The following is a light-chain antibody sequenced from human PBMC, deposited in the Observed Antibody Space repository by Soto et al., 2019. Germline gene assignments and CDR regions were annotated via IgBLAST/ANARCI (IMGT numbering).Light chain of an antibody. CDR2: KAS. J-gene: IGKJ1*01. Sequence: DIQMTQSPSTLSASVGDRVTITCRASQSISSWLAWYQQKPGKAPNLLIYKASNLQSGVPSRFSGSGSGTEFTLTISSLQPDDFATDYCQQYNSYSETFGQGTKVEI. V-gene: IGKV1-5*03. CDR1: QSISSW. CDR3: QQYNSYSET.